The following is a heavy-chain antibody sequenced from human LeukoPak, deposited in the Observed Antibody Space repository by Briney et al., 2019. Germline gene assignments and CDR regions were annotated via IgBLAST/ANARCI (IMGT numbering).Heavy chain of an antibody. CDR2: IDPSDSYT. D-gene: IGHD2-15*01. J-gene: IGHJ5*02. Sequence: GESLRISCKGSGYSFTSYWISWVRQMPGKGLEWMGRIDPSDSYTNYSPSFQGHVTISADKSISTAYLQWSSLKASDTAMYYCARSFQGYCSSGSCYPPFDPWGQGTLVTVSS. V-gene: IGHV5-10-1*01. CDR1: GYSFTSYW. CDR3: ARSFQGYCSSGSCYPPFDP.